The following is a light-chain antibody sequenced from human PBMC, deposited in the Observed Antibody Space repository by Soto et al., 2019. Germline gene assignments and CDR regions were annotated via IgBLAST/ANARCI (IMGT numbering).Light chain of an antibody. J-gene: IGKJ4*01. CDR2: LGS. V-gene: IGKV2-28*01. CDR3: MQALQTPQIT. Sequence: IVRTQSPLSLPITPVEPASISCRSSQSLLHSNGYNYLDWYLQKPGQSPQLLIYLGSNRASGVPDRFSGSGSGTDFTLKISRVEAEDVGVYYCMQALQTPQITFGGGTKVDIK. CDR1: QSLLHSNGYNY.